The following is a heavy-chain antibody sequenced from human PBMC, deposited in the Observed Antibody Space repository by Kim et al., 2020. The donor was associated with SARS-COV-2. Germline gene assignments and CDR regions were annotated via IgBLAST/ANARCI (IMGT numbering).Heavy chain of an antibody. V-gene: IGHV5-51*01. D-gene: IGHD2-15*01. CDR1: GYSFTSYW. Sequence: GESLKISCKGSGYSFTSYWIGWVRQMPGKGLEWMGIIYPGDSDTRYSRSFQGQVTISADKSISTAYLQWSSLKASDTAMYYCARQGPGDCSGGSCYSPYYYYGMDVWGQGTTVTVSS. CDR3: ARQGPGDCSGGSCYSPYYYYGMDV. CDR2: IYPGDSDT. J-gene: IGHJ6*02.